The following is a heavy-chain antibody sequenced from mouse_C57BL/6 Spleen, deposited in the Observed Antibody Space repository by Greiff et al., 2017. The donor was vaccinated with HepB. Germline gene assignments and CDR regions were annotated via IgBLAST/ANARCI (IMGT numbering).Heavy chain of an antibody. CDR2: ISDGGSYT. J-gene: IGHJ4*01. D-gene: IGHD2-3*01. CDR3: AIDSYDGTTCAMDD. Sequence: EVQGVESGGGLVKPGGSLKLSCAASGFTFSSYAMSWVRQTPEKRLEWVATISDGGSYTYYPDNVKGRFTISRDNAKNNLYLQMSHLTSEDTAMYYGAIDSYDGTTCAMDDWGQGTSVTVSS. V-gene: IGHV5-4*01. CDR1: GFTFSSYA.